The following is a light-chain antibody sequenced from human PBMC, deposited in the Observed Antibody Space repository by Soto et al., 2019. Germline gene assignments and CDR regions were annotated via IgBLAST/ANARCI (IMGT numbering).Light chain of an antibody. Sequence: IMWTQSPSCLSASAGERVTIPCRASQSITSWLAWYRHKPGKAPKLRLYKASSLESGVPSRFSFSGSGTVFTLTITILQPEHFASEGCQRYNCDTPWTFGQGTKVDI. V-gene: IGKV1-5*03. CDR3: QRYNCDTPWT. CDR1: QSITSW. J-gene: IGKJ1*01. CDR2: KAS.